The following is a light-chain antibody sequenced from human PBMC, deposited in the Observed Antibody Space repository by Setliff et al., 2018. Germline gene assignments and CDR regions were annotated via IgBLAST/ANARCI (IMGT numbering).Light chain of an antibody. J-gene: IGLJ2*01. V-gene: IGLV2-8*01. CDR1: SSDVGGYNY. CDR3: SSYTSSRV. CDR2: EVS. Sequence: QSVLTQPPSASGSPGQSVTISCTGTSSDVGGYNYVSWYQQHPGKAPKLMIYEVSKRPSGVPDRFSGSKSGNTASLTVSGLQAEDEADYYCSSYTSSRVFGGGTKVTVL.